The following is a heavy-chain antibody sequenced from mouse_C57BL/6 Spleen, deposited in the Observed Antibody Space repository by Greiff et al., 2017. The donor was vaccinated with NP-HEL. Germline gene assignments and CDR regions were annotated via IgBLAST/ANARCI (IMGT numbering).Heavy chain of an antibody. CDR3: TRSRECYYTAWFAY. Sequence: VQLQQSGTVLARPGASVKMSCKTSGYTFTSYWMHWVKQRPGQGLEWIGAIYHGNSDTSYNQKFKGKAKLTAVTSASTAYMELSSLTNEDSAVSYCTRSRECYYTAWFAYWGQGTLATVSA. V-gene: IGHV1-5*01. CDR1: GYTFTSYW. J-gene: IGHJ3*01. CDR2: IYHGNSDT. D-gene: IGHD2-3*01.